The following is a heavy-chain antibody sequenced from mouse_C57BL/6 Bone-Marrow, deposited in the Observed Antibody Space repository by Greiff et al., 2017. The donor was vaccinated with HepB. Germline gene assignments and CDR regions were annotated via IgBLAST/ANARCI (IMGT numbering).Heavy chain of an antibody. V-gene: IGHV1-82*01. CDR1: GYAFSSSW. D-gene: IGHD2-4*01. CDR3: ARSRDYYDEGMDY. Sequence: QVQLQQSGPELVKPGASVKISCKASGYAFSSSWMNWVKQRPGKGLEWIGRIYPGDGDTNYNGKFKGKATLTADKSSSTAYMQLSSLTSEDSAVFFCARSRDYYDEGMDYWGQGTSVTVSS. CDR2: IYPGDGDT. J-gene: IGHJ4*01.